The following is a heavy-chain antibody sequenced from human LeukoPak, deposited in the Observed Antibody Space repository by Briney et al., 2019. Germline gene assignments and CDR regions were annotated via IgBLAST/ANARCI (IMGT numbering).Heavy chain of an antibody. D-gene: IGHD2-2*02. CDR2: INPNSGGT. CDR3: ARDSWGYCSSTSCYTYYYYYMDV. CDR1: GYTFTVYY. V-gene: IGHV1-2*02. Sequence: ASVKVSFKASGYTFTVYYMHWVRQAPGQGLEWMGWINPNSGGTNYAQKFQGRVTMTRDTSISTAYMELSRLRSDDTAVYYCARDSWGYCSSTSCYTYYYYYMDVWGKGTTVTVSS. J-gene: IGHJ6*03.